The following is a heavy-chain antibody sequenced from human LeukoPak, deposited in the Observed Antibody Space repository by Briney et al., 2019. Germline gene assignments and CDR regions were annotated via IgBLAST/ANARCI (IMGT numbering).Heavy chain of an antibody. D-gene: IGHD6-19*01. Sequence: SETLSLTCTVSGYSISSGYYWGWIRQPPGKGLEWIGSIYHSGSTYYNPSLKSRVTISVDTSKNQFSLKLSSVTAADTAVYYCARVMEGWLFDYWGQGTLVTVSS. CDR1: GYSISSGYY. V-gene: IGHV4-38-2*02. CDR3: ARVMEGWLFDY. J-gene: IGHJ4*02. CDR2: IYHSGST.